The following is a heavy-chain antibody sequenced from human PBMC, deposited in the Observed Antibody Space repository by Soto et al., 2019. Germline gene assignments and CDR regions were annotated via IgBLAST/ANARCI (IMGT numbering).Heavy chain of an antibody. CDR3: ARYYYDSSGYLSPLYFDY. Sequence: ASVKVSCKASGYTFNKYAMQWVRQAPGQRLEWMGWINAGNGNTKYPQKFQGRVAITRDTSASTAYMELSSLRSEDTAVYYCARYYYDSSGYLSPLYFDYWGQGTLVTVSS. J-gene: IGHJ4*02. CDR2: INAGNGNT. V-gene: IGHV1-3*01. CDR1: GYTFNKYA. D-gene: IGHD3-22*01.